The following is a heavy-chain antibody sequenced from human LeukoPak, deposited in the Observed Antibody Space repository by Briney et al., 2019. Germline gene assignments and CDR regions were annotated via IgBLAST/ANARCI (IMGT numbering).Heavy chain of an antibody. CDR2: IYTSRST. V-gene: IGHV4-61*02. D-gene: IGHD2-2*01. J-gene: IGHJ4*02. CDR3: ARKNSRYDDFDY. Sequence: SETLSLTCTVSGGSISSDSYYWSWIRQPAGKGLEWIGRIYTSRSTNYNPSLKSRVTISVDTSKNQFSLKLSSVTAADTAVYYCARKNSRYDDFDYWGQGTLVTVSS. CDR1: GGSISSDSYY.